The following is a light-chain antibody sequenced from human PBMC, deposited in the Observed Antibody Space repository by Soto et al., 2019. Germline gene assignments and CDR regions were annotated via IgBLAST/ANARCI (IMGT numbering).Light chain of an antibody. CDR1: QSVSTY. Sequence: EIVLTQSPATLSLSPGERATLSCRASQSVSTYLAWYQQRPGQAPRLLIYDASYRATDIPPRFSGSGSGAAFTLTSSSLEPEDFAVYYCQQRRSWPPTLTFGQGTRLDIK. V-gene: IGKV3-11*01. CDR2: DAS. CDR3: QQRRSWPPTLT. J-gene: IGKJ5*01.